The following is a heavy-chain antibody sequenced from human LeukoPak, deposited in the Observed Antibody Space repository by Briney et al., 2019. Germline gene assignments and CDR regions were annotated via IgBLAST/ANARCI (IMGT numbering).Heavy chain of an antibody. CDR3: ARAPRKFRGIIVTPLYYFDH. Sequence: PGGSLRLSCAASGFTFSSYSMSWVRQAPGKGLEWVSTISGSTENTYYADSVKGRFTISRDNSKNTLYLQMNSLRAEDTAIYYCARAPRKFRGIIVTPLYYFDHWGQGALVTVSS. CDR2: ISGSTENT. J-gene: IGHJ4*02. CDR1: GFTFSSYS. D-gene: IGHD3-10*01. V-gene: IGHV3-23*01.